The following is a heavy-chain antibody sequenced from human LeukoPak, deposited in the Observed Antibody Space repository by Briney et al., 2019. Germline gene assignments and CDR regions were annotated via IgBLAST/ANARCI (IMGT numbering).Heavy chain of an antibody. V-gene: IGHV3-30*03. J-gene: IGHJ4*02. CDR1: GFTFSSYG. D-gene: IGHD4-11*01. CDR3: AASKNYDY. CDR2: ISYDGSNK. Sequence: PGGSLRLSCAASGFTFSSYGMHWVRQAPGKGLEWVAVISYDGSNKYYADSVKGRFTISRDNSKNTLYLQMNSLRAEDTAVYYSAASKNYDYWGQGTLVTVSS.